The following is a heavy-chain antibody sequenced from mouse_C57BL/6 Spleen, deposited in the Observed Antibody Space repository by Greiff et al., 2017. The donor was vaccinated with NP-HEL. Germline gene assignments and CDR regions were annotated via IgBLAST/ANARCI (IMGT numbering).Heavy chain of an antibody. CDR3: ARVDYGSSYGGYFDV. J-gene: IGHJ1*03. V-gene: IGHV5-16*01. CDR1: GFTFSDYY. D-gene: IGHD1-1*01. Sequence: EVMLVESEGGLVQPGSSMKLSCTASGFTFSDYYMAWVRQVPEKGLEWVANINYDGSSTYYLDSLKSRFIISRDNAKNILYLQMSSLKSEDTATYYCARVDYGSSYGGYFDVWGTGTTVTVSS. CDR2: INYDGSST.